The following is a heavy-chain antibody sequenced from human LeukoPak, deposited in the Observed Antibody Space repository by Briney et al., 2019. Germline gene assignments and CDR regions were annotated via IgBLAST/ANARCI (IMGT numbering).Heavy chain of an antibody. V-gene: IGHV3-23*01. D-gene: IGHD1-26*01. CDR3: AKGSWRGELIDY. CDR2: ISGSGGST. CDR1: GFTFSSYD. J-gene: IGHJ4*02. Sequence: AGGSLRLSCVASGFTFSSYDMSWVRQAPGKGLERVSAISGSGGSTYYADSVKGRFTISRDNSKKTLYLQMNSLRAEDTAVYYCAKGSWRGELIDYWGQGTLVTVSS.